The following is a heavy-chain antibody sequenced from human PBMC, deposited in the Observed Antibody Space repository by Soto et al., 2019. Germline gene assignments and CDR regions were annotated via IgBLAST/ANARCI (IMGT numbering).Heavy chain of an antibody. CDR3: ARDLGSGWYFDYYYGMDV. J-gene: IGHJ6*02. V-gene: IGHV4-38-2*02. D-gene: IGHD6-19*01. Sequence: TSETLSHSLTVSGDSFNRGYYGAWIRQPPGKGLEWIGSSYHSGSTYYNPSLKSRVTISVDTSKNQFSLKLSSVTAADTAVYYCARDLGSGWYFDYYYGMDVWGPGTTVT. CDR2: SYHSGST. CDR1: GDSFNRGYY.